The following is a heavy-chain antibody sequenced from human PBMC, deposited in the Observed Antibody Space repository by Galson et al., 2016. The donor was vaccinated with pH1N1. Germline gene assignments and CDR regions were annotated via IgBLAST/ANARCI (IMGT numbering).Heavy chain of an antibody. D-gene: IGHD5-12*01. V-gene: IGHV2-5*02. J-gene: IGHJ3*01. CDR1: GFSLSSSGVG. CDR2: IYWDDDK. Sequence: PALVTPTQTVTLTCTVSGFSLSSSGVGVAWIRQPPGKGLEWLAVIYWDDDKRYSPSLKSRLTITKDTSKNQVVLKMTNMDPADTAKYYCAHREVTITNAFDVWGQGTLVTVSS. CDR3: AHREVTITNAFDV.